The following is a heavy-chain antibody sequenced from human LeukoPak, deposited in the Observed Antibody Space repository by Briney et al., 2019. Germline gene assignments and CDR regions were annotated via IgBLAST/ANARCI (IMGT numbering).Heavy chain of an antibody. D-gene: IGHD4-11*01. Sequence: GGSLRLSCAASGFTFSSYGMHWVRQAPGKGLEGVTVLQNDGSDKYLADSVKGRFPISRDNSKNTLFLQMNSLRADDTAVYYCVRDSIRQQLYYFDHWGQGTLVTVSS. CDR3: VRDSIRQQLYYFDH. V-gene: IGHV3-30*02. J-gene: IGHJ4*02. CDR2: LQNDGSDK. CDR1: GFTFSSYG.